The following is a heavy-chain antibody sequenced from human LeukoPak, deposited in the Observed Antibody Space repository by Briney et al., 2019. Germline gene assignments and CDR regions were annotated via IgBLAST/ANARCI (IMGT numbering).Heavy chain of an antibody. CDR2: ISSSSSYI. CDR3: ARLTSSFDY. Sequence: GGSQRLSCAASGFTLSSYSMNWVRQAPGKGLEWVSSISSSSSYIYYADSVKGRFTISRDNANNALYLQMDSLRAEDTAVYYCARLTSSFDYWGQGTLVTVSS. V-gene: IGHV3-21*01. CDR1: GFTLSSYS. D-gene: IGHD2-2*01. J-gene: IGHJ4*02.